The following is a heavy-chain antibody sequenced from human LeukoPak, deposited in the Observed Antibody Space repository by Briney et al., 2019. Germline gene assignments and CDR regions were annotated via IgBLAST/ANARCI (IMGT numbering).Heavy chain of an antibody. Sequence: GGSLRLSCAASGFTFSSYAMSWVRQAPGKGLEWVSAISGSGGSTYYADSVKGRFTISRDNSKNTLYLQMNSLRVEDTAVYYCAKVGVFGVVILYYYYYMDVWGKGTTVTVSS. CDR2: ISGSGGST. V-gene: IGHV3-23*01. J-gene: IGHJ6*03. CDR1: GFTFSSYA. D-gene: IGHD3-3*01. CDR3: AKVGVFGVVILYYYYYMDV.